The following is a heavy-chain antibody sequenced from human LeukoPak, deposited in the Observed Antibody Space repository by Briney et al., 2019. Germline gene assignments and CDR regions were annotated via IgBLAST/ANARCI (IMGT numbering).Heavy chain of an antibody. J-gene: IGHJ4*02. CDR2: ISGSGGST. Sequence: GGSLRLSCAASGFTFSSYAMSWVRQAPGKGLEWVSAISGSGGSTYYADSVKGRFTISRDNSKNTLYLQVNSLRAEDTAVYYCAKGDDYVWGSYHFDYWGQGTLVTVSS. D-gene: IGHD3-16*02. CDR1: GFTFSSYA. V-gene: IGHV3-23*01. CDR3: AKGDDYVWGSYHFDY.